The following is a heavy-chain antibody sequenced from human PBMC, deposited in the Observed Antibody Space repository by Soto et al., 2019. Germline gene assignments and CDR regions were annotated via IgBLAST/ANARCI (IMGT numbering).Heavy chain of an antibody. CDR3: ATIHNGWLQSEFDY. Sequence: ETLCPSGAVSGGSISSYYWSWIRQPPGKGLEWIGYIYYSGSTNYNPSLKSRVTISVDTSKNQFSLKLSSVTAADTAVYYCATIHNGWLQSEFDYWGQGTLVTVSS. CDR2: IYYSGST. CDR1: GGSISSYY. D-gene: IGHD5-12*01. V-gene: IGHV4-59*01. J-gene: IGHJ4*02.